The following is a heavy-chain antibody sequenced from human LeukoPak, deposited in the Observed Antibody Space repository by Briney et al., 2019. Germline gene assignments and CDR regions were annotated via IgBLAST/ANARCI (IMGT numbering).Heavy chain of an antibody. CDR3: ARVFEDSVWPYDSSGYYYFDY. D-gene: IGHD3-22*01. J-gene: IGHJ4*02. V-gene: IGHV1-18*01. Sequence: ASVKVSCKASGYTFTSYDISWVRQAPGQGLEWMGWISAYNGNTNYAQKLQGRVTMTTDTSTSTAYMELRSLRSDDTAVYYCARVFEDSVWPYDSSGYYYFDYWGQGTLVTVSS. CDR2: ISAYNGNT. CDR1: GYTFTSYD.